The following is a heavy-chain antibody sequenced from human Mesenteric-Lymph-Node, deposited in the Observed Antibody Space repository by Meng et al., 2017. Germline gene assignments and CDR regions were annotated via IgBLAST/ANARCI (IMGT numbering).Heavy chain of an antibody. CDR1: GYTFTRYD. D-gene: IGHD5-18*01. J-gene: IGHJ4*02. V-gene: IGHV1-8*03. CDR3: ARDVRVYNYGFFDY. CDR2: RNPNSGKT. Sequence: ASVKVSCKASGYTFTRYDIYWLRQATGQGLEWMGWRNPNSGKTGYAQKFQGRVTITRNTSISTAYMELSSPRSEDSAVYYCARDVRVYNYGFFDYWGQGTLVTVSS.